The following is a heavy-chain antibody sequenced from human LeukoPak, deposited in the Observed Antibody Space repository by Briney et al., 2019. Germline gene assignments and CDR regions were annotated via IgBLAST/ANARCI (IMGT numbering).Heavy chain of an antibody. CDR2: ISAYNGNT. J-gene: IGHJ6*02. CDR1: AYTFTSYG. Sequence: ASVKVSCKASAYTFTSYGISWVRQAPGQGLEWMGWISAYNGNTNYAQKLQGRVTMTTDTSTSTAYMELRSLRSDDTAVYYCARNQLDTSYYYYGMDVWGQGTTVTVSS. D-gene: IGHD1-1*01. CDR3: ARNQLDTSYYYYGMDV. V-gene: IGHV1-18*01.